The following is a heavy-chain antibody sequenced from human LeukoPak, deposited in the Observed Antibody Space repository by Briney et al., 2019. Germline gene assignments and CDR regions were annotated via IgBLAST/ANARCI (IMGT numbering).Heavy chain of an antibody. Sequence: GGSLRLSCAASGFTFSSYWMSWVRQAPGKGQEWVANMTYDGSEKYYVDSVKGRFTISRDNARNSLYLQMNSLRAEDAAVYYCARDIEAAGLFLDYWGQGTLVTVSS. V-gene: IGHV3-7*01. J-gene: IGHJ4*02. CDR2: MTYDGSEK. CDR1: GFTFSSYW. D-gene: IGHD6-13*01. CDR3: ARDIEAAGLFLDY.